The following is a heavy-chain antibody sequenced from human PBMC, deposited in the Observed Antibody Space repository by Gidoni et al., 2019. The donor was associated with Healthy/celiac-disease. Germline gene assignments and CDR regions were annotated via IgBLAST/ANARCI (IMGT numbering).Heavy chain of an antibody. Sequence: EVQLLESGGGLVQPGGSLRLSCAASGFTFSSYAMSWVRQAPGKGLEWVSAISGSGGSTYYAGSVKGRFTISRDNSKNTLYLQMNSLRAEDTAVYYCAKDRAPYVWGSYRPASGYWGQGTLVTVSS. V-gene: IGHV3-23*01. CDR2: ISGSGGST. J-gene: IGHJ4*02. CDR1: GFTFSSYA. CDR3: AKDRAPYVWGSYRPASGY. D-gene: IGHD3-16*02.